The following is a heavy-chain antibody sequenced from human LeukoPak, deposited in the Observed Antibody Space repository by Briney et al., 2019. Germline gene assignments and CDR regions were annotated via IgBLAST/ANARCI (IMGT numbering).Heavy chain of an antibody. D-gene: IGHD3-22*01. CDR1: GFTFRSYS. Sequence: GGSLRLSXAASGFTFRSYSMNWVRQAPGKGLEWVSSISSSSSYIYYAGSVKGRFTISRDNAKNSLYLQMNSLRAEDTAVYYCARDSGLYYYDSSGYSVSDPWGQGTLVTVSS. J-gene: IGHJ5*02. V-gene: IGHV3-21*01. CDR2: ISSSSSYI. CDR3: ARDSGLYYYDSSGYSVSDP.